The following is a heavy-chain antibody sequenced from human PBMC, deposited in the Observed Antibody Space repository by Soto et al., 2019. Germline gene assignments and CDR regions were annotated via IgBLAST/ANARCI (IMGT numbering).Heavy chain of an antibody. CDR2: ISSSISTM. J-gene: IGHJ4*02. D-gene: IGHD1-26*01. Sequence: PGGSLRLSCAASGFTFSSYSMNWVRQAPGKGLEWVSYISSSISTMYYADSVKGRFTISRDNAKNSLFLHMNSLRDEDTAVYYCARDSTDADSGSYSGDYWGQGTLVTVSS. V-gene: IGHV3-48*02. CDR1: GFTFSSYS. CDR3: ARDSTDADSGSYSGDY.